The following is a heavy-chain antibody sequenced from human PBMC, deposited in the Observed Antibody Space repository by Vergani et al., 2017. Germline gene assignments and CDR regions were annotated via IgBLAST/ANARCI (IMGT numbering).Heavy chain of an antibody. Sequence: QVQLVQSGAEVKKPGASVKVSCKASGYTFTSYYMHWVRQAPGQGLEWMGWINPNSGGTNYAQKFQGRVTITADESTSTAYMELSSLRSEDTAVYYCASGRGAARPYYYYMDVWGKGTTVTVSS. V-gene: IGHV1-2*02. CDR3: ASGRGAARPYYYYMDV. CDR2: INPNSGGT. J-gene: IGHJ6*03. D-gene: IGHD6-6*01. CDR1: GYTFTSYY.